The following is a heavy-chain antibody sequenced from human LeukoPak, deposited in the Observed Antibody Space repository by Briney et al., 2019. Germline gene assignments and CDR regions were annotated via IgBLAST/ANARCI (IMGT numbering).Heavy chain of an antibody. D-gene: IGHD4-17*01. V-gene: IGHV3-74*01. J-gene: IGHJ4*02. CDR3: AKGGATVIDY. Sequence: GGSRRLSCAASGFTFSNYWMHWVRQAPGKGLVWVSRINSDGSSTTSADSVKGRFTISRGNAKNTLYLQMNSLRAEDTAVYYCAKGGATVIDYWGQGTLVTVSS. CDR1: GFTFSNYW. CDR2: INSDGSST.